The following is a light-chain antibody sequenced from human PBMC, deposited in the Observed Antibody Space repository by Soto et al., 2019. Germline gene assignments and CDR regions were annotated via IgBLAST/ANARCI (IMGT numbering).Light chain of an antibody. CDR3: QQLGSLPLVT. Sequence: EIVLTQYPGTLSLSPGERATLSCRASPSVSSSYLAWYQQKPGQALRLLIYGASSRATGIRERFSGSGSGKDFPLTSSRLEPEVLSVYYCQQLGSLPLVTFGQGTRLEIK. CDR2: GAS. V-gene: IGKV3-20*01. J-gene: IGKJ5*01. CDR1: PSVSSSY.